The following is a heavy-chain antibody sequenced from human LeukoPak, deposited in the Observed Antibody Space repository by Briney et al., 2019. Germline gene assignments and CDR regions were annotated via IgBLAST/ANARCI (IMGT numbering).Heavy chain of an antibody. V-gene: IGHV3-23*01. D-gene: IGHD3-22*01. Sequence: GASLRLSCAAAGFPFSSYAMSWVRQAPGKGLEWVSAISGSGGSTYYADSVKGRFTISRDNSKNTLYLQMNSLRAEDTAVYYCAKDGNYYDSSGYYVYWGQGTLVTVSS. CDR1: GFPFSSYA. J-gene: IGHJ4*02. CDR2: ISGSGGST. CDR3: AKDGNYYDSSGYYVY.